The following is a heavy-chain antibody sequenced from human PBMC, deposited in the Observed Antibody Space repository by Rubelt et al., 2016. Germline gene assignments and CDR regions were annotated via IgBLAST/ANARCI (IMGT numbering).Heavy chain of an antibody. V-gene: IGHV1-18*01. D-gene: IGHD6-13*01. CDR3: ASMYSSSWYRGWFDP. Sequence: QVQLVQSGAEVKKPGASVKVSCKASGYTFTSYGISWVRQAPGQGLEWMGWISAYNGNTNYAPKRQGRGTRTTDTSTSTAYMELRSLRSDETAVYYCASMYSSSWYRGWFDPWGQGTLVTVSS. CDR2: ISAYNGNT. J-gene: IGHJ5*02. CDR1: GYTFTSYG.